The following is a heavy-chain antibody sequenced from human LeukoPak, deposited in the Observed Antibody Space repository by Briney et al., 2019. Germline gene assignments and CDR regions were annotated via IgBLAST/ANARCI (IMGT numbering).Heavy chain of an antibody. CDR1: GGSISSYY. J-gene: IGHJ5*02. V-gene: IGHV4-59*01. CDR3: ARGGDLGYCSSTSCSNWFDP. Sequence: SETLSLTCTVSGGSISSYYWSWIRQPPGKGLEWIGYICYSGSTNYNPPLKSRVTISVDTSKNQFSLKLSSVTAADTAVYYCARGGDLGYCSSTSCSNWFDPWGQGTLVTVSS. D-gene: IGHD2-2*01. CDR2: ICYSGST.